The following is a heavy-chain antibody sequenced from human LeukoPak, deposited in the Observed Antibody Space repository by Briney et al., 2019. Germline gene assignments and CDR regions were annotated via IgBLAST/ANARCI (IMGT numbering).Heavy chain of an antibody. CDR3: AKDIRYYYASSGYLDY. D-gene: IGHD3-22*01. V-gene: IGHV3-9*01. CDR1: GFTFDDYA. J-gene: IGHJ4*02. Sequence: PGGSLRLSCAASGFTFDDYAMHWVRQAPGKGLEWVSGISWNSGSIGYADSVKGRFTISKDNAKNSLYLQMNSLRAEDTALYYCAKDIRYYYASSGYLDYWGQGTLVTVSS. CDR2: ISWNSGSI.